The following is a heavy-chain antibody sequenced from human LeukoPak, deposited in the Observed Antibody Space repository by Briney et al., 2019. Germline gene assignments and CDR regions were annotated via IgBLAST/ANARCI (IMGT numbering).Heavy chain of an antibody. V-gene: IGHV4-61*08. CDR3: ARRTLGWELTGGWFDP. D-gene: IGHD1-26*01. CDR2: IYYSGST. CDR1: GGSISSGGYY. Sequence: PSETLSLTCTVSGGSISSGGYYWSWIRQPPGKGLEWIGYIYYSGSTNYNPSLKSRVTISVDTSKNQFSLKLSSVTAADTAVYYCARRTLGWELTGGWFDPWGQGTLVTVSS. J-gene: IGHJ5*02.